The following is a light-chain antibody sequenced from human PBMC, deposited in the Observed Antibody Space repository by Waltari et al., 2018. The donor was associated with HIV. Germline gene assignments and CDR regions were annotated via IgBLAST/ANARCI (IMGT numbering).Light chain of an antibody. Sequence: SMLTHPPSVSAAPGQTVTIPCSVRSTLGNDFVSWYQHLPGSAHKLLIYDNNKRPSGISDRFSGSKSGTSATLGITGLQTGDEADYYCGTWDASLSVGVFGGGTKLTVL. CDR1: RSTLGNDF. CDR2: DNN. V-gene: IGLV1-51*01. CDR3: GTWDASLSVGV. J-gene: IGLJ3*02.